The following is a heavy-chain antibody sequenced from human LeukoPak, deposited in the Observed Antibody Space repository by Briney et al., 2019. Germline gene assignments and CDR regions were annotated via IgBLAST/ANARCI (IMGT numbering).Heavy chain of an antibody. J-gene: IGHJ4*02. CDR3: ARDGRGDLTWIQLWSPFDY. Sequence: PGGSLRLSCAASGFTVSRNYMSWVRHAPGKGLEWVSVIYSGGSTYYADSVKGRFTISRDNSKNTLYLQMNSLRTEDTAVYYCARDGRGDLTWIQLWSPFDYWGQGAPVTVSS. CDR2: IYSGGST. V-gene: IGHV3-66*02. CDR1: GFTVSRNY. D-gene: IGHD5-18*01.